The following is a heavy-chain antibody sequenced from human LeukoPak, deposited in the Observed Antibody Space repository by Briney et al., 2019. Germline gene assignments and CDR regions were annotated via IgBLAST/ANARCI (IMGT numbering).Heavy chain of an antibody. Sequence: GASVKVSCKVSGYTLTELGMHWVRQAPGKGLEWMGGFDPEDGEIIYAQKFQGRVTMTEDTSTDTAYMELSRLRSEDTAVYYCTTVGFGEWSNYWGQGTLVTVSS. J-gene: IGHJ4*02. V-gene: IGHV1-24*01. CDR2: FDPEDGEI. CDR1: GYTLTELG. CDR3: TTVGFGEWSNY. D-gene: IGHD3-10*01.